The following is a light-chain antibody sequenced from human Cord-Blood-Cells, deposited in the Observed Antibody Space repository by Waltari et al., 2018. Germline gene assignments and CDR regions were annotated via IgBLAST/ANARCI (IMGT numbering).Light chain of an antibody. CDR2: RNN. J-gene: IGLJ3*02. Sequence: QSVLTQPPSASGTPGQRVTISCSGSSSNIGSNYGFWSQQLPGTAPTLLIYRNNQRPSGVPDRFSGSKSGTSASLAISGLRSEDEADYYCAAWDDSLSGLWVFGGGTKLTVL. CDR1: SSNIGSNY. CDR3: AAWDDSLSGLWV. V-gene: IGLV1-47*01.